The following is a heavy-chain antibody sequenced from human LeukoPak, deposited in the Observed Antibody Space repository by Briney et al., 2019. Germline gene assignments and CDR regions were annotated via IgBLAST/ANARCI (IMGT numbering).Heavy chain of an antibody. CDR2: IRSKAYGGTT. Sequence: GGSLRLSCTASGFTFGDYAMSWVRQAPGKGLEWVGFIRSKAYGGTTEYAASVKGRFTISRDDSKSIAYLQMNSLKTEDTAVYYCTRADVPSWYLDYWGQGTLVTVSS. D-gene: IGHD2-15*01. V-gene: IGHV3-49*04. CDR1: GFTFGDYA. CDR3: TRADVPSWYLDY. J-gene: IGHJ4*02.